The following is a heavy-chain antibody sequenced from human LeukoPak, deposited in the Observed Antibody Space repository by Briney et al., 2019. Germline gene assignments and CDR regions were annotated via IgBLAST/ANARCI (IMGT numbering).Heavy chain of an antibody. Sequence: GGSLRLSCTGSGFTFSAYAMHWVRQAPGKGVEWVAVISSDENSRFYVDSVKGRFTISRDNSKNTLYLQMNSLRPEDTAVYYCTKPDSAMTMNYFDYWGQGTLVTVSP. V-gene: IGHV3-30*18. J-gene: IGHJ4*02. CDR1: GFTFSAYA. CDR2: ISSDENSR. D-gene: IGHD4/OR15-4a*01. CDR3: TKPDSAMTMNYFDY.